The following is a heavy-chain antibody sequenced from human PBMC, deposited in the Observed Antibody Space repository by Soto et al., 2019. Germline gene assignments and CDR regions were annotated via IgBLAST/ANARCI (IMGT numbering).Heavy chain of an antibody. CDR3: AREASDTRRPRWFDS. CDR2: IYSGDTT. Sequence: GGSLRLSCAASGFTVSSNYMSWVRQAPGKGLEWVSVIYSGDTTYYADSVKGRFTIFRDNSKNKRFLQMNSLRAEDTAVYYWAREASDTRRPRWFDSWGQGTLVTVSS. CDR1: GFTVSSNY. V-gene: IGHV3-66*01. D-gene: IGHD2-2*01. J-gene: IGHJ5*01.